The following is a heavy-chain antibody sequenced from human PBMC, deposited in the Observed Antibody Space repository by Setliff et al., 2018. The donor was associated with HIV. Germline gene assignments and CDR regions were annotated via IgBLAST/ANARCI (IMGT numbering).Heavy chain of an antibody. J-gene: IGHJ6*03. V-gene: IGHV1-18*01. D-gene: IGHD4-4*01. CDR1: GYTFTSYA. CDR2: IDTNNGNR. CDR3: AKDEQTVIEGSYMDV. Sequence: ASVKVSCKASGYTFTSYAMNWVRQAPGQGLEWMGWIDTNNGNRNFAQKFRGRITMTADESTSTVYMEVSGLGFEDTAVYFCAKDEQTVIEGSYMDVWGKGTTVTVSS.